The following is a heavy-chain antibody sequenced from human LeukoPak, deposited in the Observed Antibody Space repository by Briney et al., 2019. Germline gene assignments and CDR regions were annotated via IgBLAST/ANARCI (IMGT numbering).Heavy chain of an antibody. CDR3: AKDDRGSEYYDFWSGELGYYMDV. V-gene: IGHV3-33*06. CDR1: GFTFSSYG. CDR2: IWYDGSNK. J-gene: IGHJ6*03. Sequence: PGRSLRLSCAASGFTFSSYGMHWVRQAPGKGLEWVAVIWYDGSNKYYADSVKGRFTISRDNSKNTLYLQMNSLRAEDTAVYYCAKDDRGSEYYDFWSGELGYYMDVWGKGTTVTVSS. D-gene: IGHD3-3*01.